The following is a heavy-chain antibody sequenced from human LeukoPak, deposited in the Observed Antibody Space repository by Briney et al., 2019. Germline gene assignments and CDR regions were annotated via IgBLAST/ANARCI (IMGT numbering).Heavy chain of an antibody. CDR2: IYYSGST. CDR3: ARTLRSSGYTYYFDY. Sequence: SQTLSLTCTVSGGSISSGDYYWSWIRQPPGKGLEWIGSIYYSGSTYYNPSLKSRVTISVDTSKNQFSLKLSSVTAADTAVYYCARTLRSSGYTYYFDYWGQGTLVTVSS. J-gene: IGHJ4*02. D-gene: IGHD3-22*01. V-gene: IGHV4-39*07. CDR1: GGSISSGDYY.